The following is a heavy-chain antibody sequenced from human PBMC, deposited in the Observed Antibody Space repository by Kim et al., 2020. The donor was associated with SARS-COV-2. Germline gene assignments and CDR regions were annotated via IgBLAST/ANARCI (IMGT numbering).Heavy chain of an antibody. D-gene: IGHD6-19*01. J-gene: IGHJ6*02. Sequence: YYADSVKGRFTNSRDNAKNSLYLQMNSLRAEDTAVYYCARSGWNYYGMDVWGQGTTVTVSS. V-gene: IGHV3-21*01. CDR3: ARSGWNYYGMDV.